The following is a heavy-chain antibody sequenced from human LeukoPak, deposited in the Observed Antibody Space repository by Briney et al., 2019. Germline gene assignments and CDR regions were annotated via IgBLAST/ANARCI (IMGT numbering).Heavy chain of an antibody. Sequence: HSQTLSLTCAISGDSVSSNSAAWNWIRQSPSRGLEWLGRIYYRSQWFVDYEASVRGRITINGDRFKNQFSLHLDSVTPEDTALYFCARYGSTWYLEYWGQGTLVTVSS. CDR3: ARYGSTWYLEY. CDR1: GDSVSSNSAA. J-gene: IGHJ4*02. V-gene: IGHV6-1*01. CDR2: IYYRSQWFV. D-gene: IGHD6-13*01.